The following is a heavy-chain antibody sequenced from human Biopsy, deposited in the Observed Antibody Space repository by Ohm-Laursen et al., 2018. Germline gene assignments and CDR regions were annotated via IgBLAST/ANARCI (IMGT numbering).Heavy chain of an antibody. CDR2: INDSGRT. Sequence: GTLSLTCGVYGGSFSGYYCSWIRQPPGKGLEWIGEINDSGRTNYNPSLRSRVTFPVDTSKGQFSLKLSSVTAADTAVYYCARGTNYYGSGRNRHWFDPWGQGTQVTVSS. J-gene: IGHJ5*02. CDR1: GGSFSGYY. D-gene: IGHD3-10*01. V-gene: IGHV4-34*01. CDR3: ARGTNYYGSGRNRHWFDP.